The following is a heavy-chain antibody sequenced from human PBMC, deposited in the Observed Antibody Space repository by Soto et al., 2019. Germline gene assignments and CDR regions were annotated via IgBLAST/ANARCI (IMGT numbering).Heavy chain of an antibody. Sequence: SETLSLTCAVSSDSISSSNWWSWVRQPPGKGLEWIGEIYHSGTTNYNPSLKSRVTISVGKSKNQFSLKVTSVTAADTAVFYCARKSPLGAFDIWGRGTLVTVSS. D-gene: IGHD3-16*01. V-gene: IGHV4-4*02. CDR2: IYHSGTT. CDR1: SDSISSSNW. CDR3: ARKSPLGAFDI. J-gene: IGHJ3*02.